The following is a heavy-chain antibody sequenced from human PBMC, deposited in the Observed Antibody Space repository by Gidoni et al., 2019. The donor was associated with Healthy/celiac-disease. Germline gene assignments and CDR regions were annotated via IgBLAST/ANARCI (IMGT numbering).Heavy chain of an antibody. J-gene: IGHJ3*02. D-gene: IGHD2-2*01. Sequence: EVQLVESGGGLFQPGGSLRLSCAASGFPFCSSRMNWVRQAPGKGLEWVSSSSSSSSYIYYADSVKGRFTISRDNAKNSLYLQMNSLRAEDTAVYYCARGRKGIVVVPAATLNGTHDAFDIWGQGTMVTVSS. V-gene: IGHV3-21*01. CDR3: ARGRKGIVVVPAATLNGTHDAFDI. CDR2: SSSSSSYI. CDR1: GFPFCSSR.